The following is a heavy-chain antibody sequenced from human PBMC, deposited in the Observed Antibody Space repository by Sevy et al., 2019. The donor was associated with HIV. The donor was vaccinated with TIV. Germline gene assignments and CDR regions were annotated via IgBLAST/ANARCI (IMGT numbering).Heavy chain of an antibody. CDR1: GYTFTSYG. Sequence: ASVKVSCKASGYTFTSYGISWVRQAPGQGLEWMGWISAYNGNTNYAQKLQGRVTMTTDTSTRTAYMELRSLRFDDTAVYYCARVYYGSGKDRPFDPWGQGTLVTVSS. CDR2: ISAYNGNT. J-gene: IGHJ5*02. D-gene: IGHD3-10*01. CDR3: ARVYYGSGKDRPFDP. V-gene: IGHV1-18*01.